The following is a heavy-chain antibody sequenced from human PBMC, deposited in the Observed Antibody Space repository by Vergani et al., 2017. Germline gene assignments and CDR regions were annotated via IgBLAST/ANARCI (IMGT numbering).Heavy chain of an antibody. CDR3: ARERGQDNWFDH. CDR2: IYYSGST. Sequence: QVQLQESGPGLVKPSQTLSLTCTVSGGSISSGGYYWSWIRQHPGKGLEWIGYIYYSGSTYYNPSLKSRVSISVDTSKDQFSLKLSSVTAADTAVYYCARERGQDNWFDHWGQGTLVTVSS. J-gene: IGHJ5*02. CDR1: GGSISSGGYY. V-gene: IGHV4-31*03.